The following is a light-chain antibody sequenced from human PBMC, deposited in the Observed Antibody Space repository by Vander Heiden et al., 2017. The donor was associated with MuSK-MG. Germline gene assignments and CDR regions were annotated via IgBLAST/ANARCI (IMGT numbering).Light chain of an antibody. CDR2: DVS. Sequence: ENVLTQSPGTLSLSPGERVTLSCRASQSVSSRKLAWYQQKPGQAPRLFIYDVSSRATGIPDRFSGSGSGTNFTLTISRLEPEDFAVYYCQQDGTSKVFGGGTKVEIK. CDR1: QSVSSRK. V-gene: IGKV3-20*01. CDR3: QQDGTSKV. J-gene: IGKJ4*01.